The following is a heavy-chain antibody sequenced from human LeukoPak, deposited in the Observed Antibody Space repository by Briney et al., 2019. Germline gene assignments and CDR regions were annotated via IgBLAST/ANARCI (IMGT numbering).Heavy chain of an antibody. Sequence: PGGSLRLSCAASGFTFSSNAMSWVHQAPGKGLEWVSGISGSGASTYYADSVKGRFTISRDNSKNTLYLQMNSLRDEDTAIYYCAKGGSSDYWGQGTLVTVSS. D-gene: IGHD6-6*01. CDR3: AKGGSSDY. J-gene: IGHJ4*02. V-gene: IGHV3-23*01. CDR2: ISGSGAST. CDR1: GFTFSSNA.